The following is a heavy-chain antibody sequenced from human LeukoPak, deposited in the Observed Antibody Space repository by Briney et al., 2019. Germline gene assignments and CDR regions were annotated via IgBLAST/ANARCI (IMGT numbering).Heavy chain of an antibody. CDR2: FDPEDGET. CDR1: GYTLSELS. D-gene: IGHD3-3*01. Sequence: ASVKVSCKVSGYTLSELSMHWVRQAPGKGLEWMGGFDPEDGETIYAQKFQGRVTMTEDTSTDTAYMELSSLRSEDTAVYYCARGQEYDFWSGYLGNWFDPWGQGTLVTVSS. J-gene: IGHJ5*02. V-gene: IGHV1-24*01. CDR3: ARGQEYDFWSGYLGNWFDP.